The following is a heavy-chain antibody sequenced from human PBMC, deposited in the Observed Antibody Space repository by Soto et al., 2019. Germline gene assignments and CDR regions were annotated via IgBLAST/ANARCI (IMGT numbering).Heavy chain of an antibody. CDR3: ARDRVESGYPEYFQH. D-gene: IGHD3-22*01. CDR2: IYSGGST. V-gene: IGHV3-53*01. J-gene: IGHJ1*01. CDR1: GFTVSRNY. Sequence: EVQLGESGGGLIQPGGSLRLSCAASGFTVSRNYMSWVRQAPGKGLEWVSVIYSGGSTYYADSVKGRFTISRDNSKNTLYLQMNSLRAEDTAVYYCARDRVESGYPEYFQHWGQGTLVTVSS.